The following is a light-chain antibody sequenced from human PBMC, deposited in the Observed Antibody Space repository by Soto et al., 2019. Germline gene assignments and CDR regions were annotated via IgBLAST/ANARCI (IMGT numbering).Light chain of an antibody. CDR1: SSDVGGYNY. Sequence: QSALTQPASVSGSPGQSITISCTGTSSDVGGYNYVSWFQQSPGKAPKVMIYEVTNRPSGVSNRFSGSKSGNTASLTISGLQAEDEADYYCSSYTSSNTLIFGGGTQVTVL. J-gene: IGLJ2*01. CDR2: EVT. CDR3: SSYTSSNTLI. V-gene: IGLV2-14*01.